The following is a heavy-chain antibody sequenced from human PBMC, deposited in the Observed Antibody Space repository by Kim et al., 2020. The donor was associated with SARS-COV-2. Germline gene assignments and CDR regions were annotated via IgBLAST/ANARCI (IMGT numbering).Heavy chain of an antibody. V-gene: IGHV4-34*01. CDR1: GGSFSGYY. CDR2: INHSGST. CDR3: ARTDYYDSSGCTDF. D-gene: IGHD3-22*01. Sequence: SETLSLTCAVYGGSFSGYYWSWIRQPPGKGLEWIGEINHSGSTNYNPSLKSRVTISVDTSKNQFSLKLSSVTAADTAVYYCARTDYYDSSGCTDFWGQGTLVTVSS. J-gene: IGHJ4*02.